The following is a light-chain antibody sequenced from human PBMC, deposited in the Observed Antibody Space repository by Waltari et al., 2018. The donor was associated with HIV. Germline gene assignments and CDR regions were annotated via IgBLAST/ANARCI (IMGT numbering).Light chain of an antibody. Sequence: QSVLTQPPSVSGAPGQRVTIACTGGSSNIGAGHDLHWYRKFPGTAPKLLIYDTKKRPSGFPDRFSGSKSGTSASLAITGLQAEDEADYYCQSFDSSLSAVIFGGGTKLTVL. V-gene: IGLV1-40*01. CDR1: SSNIGAGHD. J-gene: IGLJ2*01. CDR3: QSFDSSLSAVI. CDR2: DTK.